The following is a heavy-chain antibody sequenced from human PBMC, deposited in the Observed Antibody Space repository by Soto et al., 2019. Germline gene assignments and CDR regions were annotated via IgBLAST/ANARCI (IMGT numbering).Heavy chain of an antibody. J-gene: IGHJ4*02. V-gene: IGHV4-39*01. CDR2: IYYSGST. CDR3: ARQSGSTDFDY. Sequence: SETLSLTCTVSGGSISSSSYYWGWIRQPPGKGLEWIGSIYYSGSTYYNPSLKSRVTISVDTSKNQFSLKLSSVTAADTAVCYCARQSGSTDFDYWGQGTLVTVSS. CDR1: GGSISSSSYY. D-gene: IGHD1-26*01.